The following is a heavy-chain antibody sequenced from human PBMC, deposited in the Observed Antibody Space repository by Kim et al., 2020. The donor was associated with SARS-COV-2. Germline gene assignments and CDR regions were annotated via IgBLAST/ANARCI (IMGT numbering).Heavy chain of an antibody. Sequence: GGSLRLSCAASGFTFSSYGMHWVRQAPGKGLEWVAVIWYDGSNKYYADSVKGRFTISRDNSKNTLYLQMNSLRAEDTAVYYCAKAQSGIAVAIDYWGQGTLVTVSS. CDR3: AKAQSGIAVAIDY. D-gene: IGHD6-19*01. V-gene: IGHV3-33*06. CDR2: IWYDGSNK. CDR1: GFTFSSYG. J-gene: IGHJ4*02.